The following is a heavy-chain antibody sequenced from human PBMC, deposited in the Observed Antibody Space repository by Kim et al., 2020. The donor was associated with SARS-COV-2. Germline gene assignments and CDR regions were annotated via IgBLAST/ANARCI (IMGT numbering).Heavy chain of an antibody. CDR1: GGSISSSSYY. D-gene: IGHD3-10*01. CDR3: AVHGRYYGSGNACDI. J-gene: IGHJ3*02. CDR2: IYYSGSN. V-gene: IGHV4-39*01. Sequence: SETLSLTCTVSGGSISSSSYYWGLNRQPPGKGLEWIRSIYYSGSNYYNPSLKSRVTISVDTYKNQFSLKLSSVTAADTAVYYCAVHGRYYGSGNACDIWGQGTIVTVSS.